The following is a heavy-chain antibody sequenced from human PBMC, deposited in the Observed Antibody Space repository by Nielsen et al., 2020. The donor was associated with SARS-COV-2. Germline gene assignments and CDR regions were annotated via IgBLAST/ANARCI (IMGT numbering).Heavy chain of an antibody. D-gene: IGHD2-15*01. CDR1: GGPISSGSYY. J-gene: IGHJ6*02. V-gene: IGHV4-61*02. CDR2: IYSSGNT. Sequence: SETLSLTCTVSGGPISSGSYYWSWIRQPAGKGLEWIGRIYSSGNTNYNPSLKSRVTISVDTSKNQFSLKLSSVTAADTALYYCARDEQDAYCSGGSCYYYYYGMDVWGQGTTVTVSS. CDR3: ARDEQDAYCSGGSCYYYYYGMDV.